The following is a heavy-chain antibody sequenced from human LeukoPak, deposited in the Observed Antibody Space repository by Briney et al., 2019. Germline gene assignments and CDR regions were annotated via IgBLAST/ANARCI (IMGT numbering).Heavy chain of an antibody. CDR3: ARDLPYSSSWYKDLPHYFDY. CDR1: GFTFSSYW. V-gene: IGHV3-7*03. Sequence: GGSLRLSCAASGFTFSSYWMSWVRQAPGKGLEWVANIKQDGSEKYYVDSVKGRFTISRDNAKTSLYLQMNSLRAEDTAVCYCARDLPYSSSWYKDLPHYFDYWGQGTLVTVSS. J-gene: IGHJ4*02. D-gene: IGHD6-13*01. CDR2: IKQDGSEK.